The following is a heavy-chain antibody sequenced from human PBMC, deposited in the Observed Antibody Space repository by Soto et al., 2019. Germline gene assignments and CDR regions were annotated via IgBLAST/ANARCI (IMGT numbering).Heavy chain of an antibody. CDR3: ATVSRVSASSGYYSIFDY. Sequence: SETLSLTCTVSGGSISSYYWSWIRQPPGKGLEWIGYIYYSGSTNYNPSLKSRVTISVDTSKNQFSLKLSSVTAADKAVYYCATVSRVSASSGYYSIFDYWGQGNLVTVS. D-gene: IGHD3-22*01. J-gene: IGHJ4*02. V-gene: IGHV4-59*01. CDR1: GGSISSYY. CDR2: IYYSGST.